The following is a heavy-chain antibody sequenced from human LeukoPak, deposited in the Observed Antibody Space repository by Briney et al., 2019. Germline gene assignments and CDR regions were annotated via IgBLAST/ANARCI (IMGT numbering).Heavy chain of an antibody. CDR2: INHTGST. Sequence: PSETLSLTCAVYGGSFSGFYWSWIRQPPGKGLEWIGEINHTGSTNYNPSLESRVTMSVDTSKNQFSLKLTSVTAADTAVYYCARGVDTAMPPRFDPWGQGTLVTVSS. CDR3: ARGVDTAMPPRFDP. CDR1: GGSFSGFY. V-gene: IGHV4-34*01. J-gene: IGHJ5*02. D-gene: IGHD5-18*01.